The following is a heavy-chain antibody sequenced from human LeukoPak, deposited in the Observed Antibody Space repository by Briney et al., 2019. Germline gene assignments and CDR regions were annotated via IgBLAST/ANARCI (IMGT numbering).Heavy chain of an antibody. CDR2: INHSGST. J-gene: IGHJ6*03. D-gene: IGHD6-6*01. CDR3: ARGYSSSPSYYYYYMDV. Sequence: SETLSLTCAVYGGSFSGYYWSWIRQPPGKGLERIGEINHSGSTNYNPSLKSRVTISVDTSKNQFSLKLSSVTAADTAVYYCARGYSSSPSYYYYYMDVWGKGTTVTVSS. V-gene: IGHV4-34*01. CDR1: GGSFSGYY.